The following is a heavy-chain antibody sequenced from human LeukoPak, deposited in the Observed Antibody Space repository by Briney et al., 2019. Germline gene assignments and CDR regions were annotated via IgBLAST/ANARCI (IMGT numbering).Heavy chain of an antibody. D-gene: IGHD7-27*01. CDR3: ARHDQLGEQALSIIY. Sequence: GESLKISCKGSGYGFSSYWIGWVRQMPGKDLEWMGIIYPGDSETRYSPTFQGQVTLSADKSISTAYLQWSSLRASDTAMYYCARHDQLGEQALSIIYWGQGTLVTVSS. CDR1: GYGFSSYW. CDR2: IYPGDSET. V-gene: IGHV5-51*01. J-gene: IGHJ4*02.